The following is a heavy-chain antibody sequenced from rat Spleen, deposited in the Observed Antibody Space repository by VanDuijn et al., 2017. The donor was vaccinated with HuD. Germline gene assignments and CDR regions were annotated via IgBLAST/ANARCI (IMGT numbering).Heavy chain of an antibody. CDR2: INKDSRII. CDR3: VREERGVDY. Sequence: EVKLVESGGGLVQPGRSLKLSCAASGFNFNDYWMGWVRQAPGKGLEWVGEINKDSRIIKYSPSLKAKFTVSRENAQKTLYLQMSKLGSEDTAIYYCVREERGVDYWGQGVMVTVSS. V-gene: IGHV4-2*01. J-gene: IGHJ2*01. CDR1: GFNFNDYW.